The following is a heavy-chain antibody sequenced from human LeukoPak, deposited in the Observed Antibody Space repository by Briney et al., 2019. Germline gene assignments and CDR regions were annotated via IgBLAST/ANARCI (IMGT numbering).Heavy chain of an antibody. CDR3: ARRFGL. V-gene: IGHV4-61*02. D-gene: IGHD3-10*01. CDR2: IYSSGSA. CDR1: GDSISSGNYY. J-gene: IGHJ4*02. Sequence: SKTLSLTCTVSGDSISSGNYYWNWIRQSTGRGLEWIGLIYSSGSAHYNPSFKSRVTISLDTSKNHFSLKLNSVTAADTAVYYCARRFGLWGRGTLVTVSS.